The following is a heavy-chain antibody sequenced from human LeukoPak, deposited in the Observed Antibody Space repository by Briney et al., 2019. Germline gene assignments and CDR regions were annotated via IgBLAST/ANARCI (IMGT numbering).Heavy chain of an antibody. CDR3: AKDRLVVAPAAMTSNFDF. CDR2: ISYDGRNT. V-gene: IGHV3-30*18. D-gene: IGHD2-2*01. CDR1: GLTFSTFG. J-gene: IGHJ4*02. Sequence: GGSLRLSCAASGLTFSTFGMHWVRQAPGKGLEWVAVISYDGRNTYYADSVKGRFTISRDNSKNTLYLQMNSLKTEDTAVYYCAKDRLVVAPAAMTSNFDFWGQRTLVTVSS.